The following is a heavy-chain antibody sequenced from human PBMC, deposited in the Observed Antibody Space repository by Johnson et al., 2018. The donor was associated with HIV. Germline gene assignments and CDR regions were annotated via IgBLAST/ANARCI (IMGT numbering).Heavy chain of an antibody. CDR1: GFNVDDDA. J-gene: IGHJ3*02. CDR2: TIGTAGDT. CDR3: ASPYSYGLDDAFDI. D-gene: IGHD5-18*01. V-gene: IGHV3-20*04. Sequence: EVQLVESGGGVVRPGGSLRLSCAASGFNVDDDAMSWVRQAPGKGLEWVSTIGTAGDTYYADSVKGRFTISRDNAKKSLYLQMNSLRAEDTAVYYCASPYSYGLDDAFDIWGQGTMVTVSS.